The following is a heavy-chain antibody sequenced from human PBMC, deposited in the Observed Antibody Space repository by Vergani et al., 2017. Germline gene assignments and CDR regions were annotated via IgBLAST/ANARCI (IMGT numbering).Heavy chain of an antibody. V-gene: IGHV3-9*01. CDR2: ISLNSGSI. CDR1: GFTFDDYA. D-gene: IGHD6-13*01. CDR3: AKDYSSSLVPYGMDV. J-gene: IGHJ6*02. Sequence: EVQLVESGGGLVQPGRSLRLSCAASGFTFDDYAMHWVRQAPGKGLEWVSGISLNSGSIGYADSVKGRFNISRDNAKNSRYLQMNSLRADDTALYYCAKDYSSSLVPYGMDVWGQGTTVTVSS.